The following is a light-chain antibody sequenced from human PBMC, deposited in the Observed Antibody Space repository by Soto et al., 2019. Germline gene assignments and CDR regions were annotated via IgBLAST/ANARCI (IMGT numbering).Light chain of an antibody. Sequence: DIQMTQSPSTLSASVGDRVTITCRASQSISSWLAWYQQKPGKAPKLLIYKASSLESGVPSRFSGSGSGTDFTLTTSSLQPEDFATYYCQQSYSIPPITFGQGALLEI. CDR1: QSISSW. CDR2: KAS. V-gene: IGKV1-5*03. J-gene: IGKJ5*01. CDR3: QQSYSIPPIT.